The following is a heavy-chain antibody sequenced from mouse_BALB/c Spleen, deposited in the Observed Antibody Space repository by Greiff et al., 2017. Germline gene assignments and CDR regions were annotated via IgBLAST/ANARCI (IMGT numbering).Heavy chain of an antibody. D-gene: IGHD2-4*01. V-gene: IGHV5-6-5*01. CDR1: GFTFSSYA. CDR2: ISSGGST. CDR3: ARGYDYAWFAY. J-gene: IGHJ3*01. Sequence: DVKLVESGGGLVKPGGSLKLSCAASGFTFSSYAMSWVRQTPEKRLEWVASISSGGSTYYPDSVKGRFTISRDNARNILYLQMSSLRSEDTAMYYCARGYDYAWFAYWGQGTLVTVSA.